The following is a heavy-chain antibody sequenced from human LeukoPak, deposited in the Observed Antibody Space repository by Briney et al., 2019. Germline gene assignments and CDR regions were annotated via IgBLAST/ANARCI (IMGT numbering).Heavy chain of an antibody. J-gene: IGHJ6*02. CDR1: GLTFNTYS. Sequence: PGGSLRLSCAASGLTFNTYSANWVRQAPRKGLEWVSHISSSSSNIYYADSVKGRFTISRDNAKTSLYLQMNSLRDEDTAMYYCARVEQKPRAVCGMDVWGQGTTVTVSS. V-gene: IGHV3-48*02. CDR2: ISSSSSNI. CDR3: ARVEQKPRAVCGMDV. D-gene: IGHD6-13*01.